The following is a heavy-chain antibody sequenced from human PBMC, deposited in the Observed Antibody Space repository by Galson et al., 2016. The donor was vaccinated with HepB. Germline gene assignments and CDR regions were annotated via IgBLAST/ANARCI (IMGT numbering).Heavy chain of an antibody. CDR1: GFTFADYA. V-gene: IGHV3-43*02. D-gene: IGHD4-17*01. CDR3: AKGDGGYYLVVDS. CDR2: ISGDGGGT. Sequence: SLRLSCAASGFTFADYAMHWVRQVPGKGLEWVSLISGDGGGTYYADSVKGRFTISRDNRKTSLYLQMNTLRTEDTALYYCAKGDGGYYLVVDSWGQGTLVTVSS. J-gene: IGHJ4*02.